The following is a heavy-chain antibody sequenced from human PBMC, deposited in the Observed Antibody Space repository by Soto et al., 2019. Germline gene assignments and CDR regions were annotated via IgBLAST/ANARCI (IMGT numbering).Heavy chain of an antibody. CDR3: ARVWYDSRGYYPDY. CDR1: GYTYTSYN. CDR2: ISAYSGNT. Sequence: QVQLVQSGAEVKKPGASVKVSCKASGYTYTSYNMGWVRQAPGQGLGWMGWISAYSGNTNYAQKFQDRVTMTRDTSTRTTYMEVKSLRSDDTAVYYCARVWYDSRGYYPDYWGQGPLVTVSS. J-gene: IGHJ4*02. D-gene: IGHD3-22*01. V-gene: IGHV1-18*04.